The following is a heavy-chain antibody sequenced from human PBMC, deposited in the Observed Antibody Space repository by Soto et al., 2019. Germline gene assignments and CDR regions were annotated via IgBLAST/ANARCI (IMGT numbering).Heavy chain of an antibody. V-gene: IGHV4-59*01. CDR1: GGSISRYY. J-gene: IGHJ3*02. CDR2: IYSSGST. Sequence: QVQLQESGPGLVKPSETLSLTCTVSGGSISRYYWSWIRQPPGKGLEWIGYIYSSGSTNYHPSLKRRVTISVDTSKNQSSLKLSYVTAADTAVYYCARALILTGYYIHDAFDIWGQGTMVTVSS. CDR3: ARALILTGYYIHDAFDI. D-gene: IGHD3-9*01.